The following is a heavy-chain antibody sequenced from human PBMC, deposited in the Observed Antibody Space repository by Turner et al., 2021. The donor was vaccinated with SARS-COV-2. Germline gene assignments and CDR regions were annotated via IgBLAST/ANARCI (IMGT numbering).Heavy chain of an antibody. V-gene: IGHV3-7*01. CDR3: ASEPTALTQGY. D-gene: IGHD7-27*01. J-gene: IGHJ4*02. Sequence: EVQVMESGGGLVQPGGSLRLSCEASGLTFRTHWMSWVRQAPGKGLEWVANINQDQSAKNYVDSVKGRFTISRDDAKNSLYLQMNRLRVEDTAMYYGASEPTALTQGYWGQGTLVTVSS. CDR2: INQDQSAK. CDR1: GLTFRTHW.